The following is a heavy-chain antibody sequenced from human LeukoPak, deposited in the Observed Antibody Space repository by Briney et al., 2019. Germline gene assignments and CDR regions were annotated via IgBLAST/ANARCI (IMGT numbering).Heavy chain of an antibody. CDR2: ISYDGSHK. J-gene: IGHJ3*02. D-gene: IGHD2-15*01. V-gene: IGHV3-30*03. Sequence: GTSLRLSCAASGFTFSSYGMHWVRQAPGKGLEWVAVISYDGSHKYYGDSVKGRFTVSRDNSKNTLYLQMNSLRAEDTAVYYCASGRGSGGSSASGDAFDIWGQGTMVTVSS. CDR1: GFTFSSYG. CDR3: ASGRGSGGSSASGDAFDI.